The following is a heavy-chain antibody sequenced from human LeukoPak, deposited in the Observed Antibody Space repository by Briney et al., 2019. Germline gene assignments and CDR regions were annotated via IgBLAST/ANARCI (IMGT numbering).Heavy chain of an antibody. D-gene: IGHD3-22*01. CDR3: ARSTNYYDSSGYYLRPFDY. J-gene: IGHJ4*02. CDR1: GGTFSSYA. Sequence: SVKVSCKAPGGTFSSYAISWVRQAPGQGLEWMGGIIPIFGTANYAQKFQGRVTITADESTSTAYMELSSLRSEDTAVYYCARSTNYYDSSGYYLRPFDYWGQGTLVTVSS. V-gene: IGHV1-69*13. CDR2: IIPIFGTA.